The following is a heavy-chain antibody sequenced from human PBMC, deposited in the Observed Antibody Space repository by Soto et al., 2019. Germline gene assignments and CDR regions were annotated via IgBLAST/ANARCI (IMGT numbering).Heavy chain of an antibody. Sequence: SQTLSLTCTVSGGSMSRDYWSWIRQPAGKGLEWIGRIHSSGSTNYNPSLKSRVTMSVDTSNNQFSLKLTSVTAADSAVYFCARVKTVDYYGMGVWAQGTTGTVS. J-gene: IGHJ6*02. CDR1: GGSMSRDY. CDR3: ARVKTVDYYGMGV. D-gene: IGHD1-1*01. CDR2: IHSSGST. V-gene: IGHV4-4*07.